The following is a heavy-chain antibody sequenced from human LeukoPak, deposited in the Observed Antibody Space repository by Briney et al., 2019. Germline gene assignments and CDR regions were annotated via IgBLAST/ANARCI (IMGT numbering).Heavy chain of an antibody. V-gene: IGHV1-18*01. J-gene: IGHJ4*02. CDR2: ISAQHGQT. Sequence: ASGKVSCKTSGYSENFYGITWVRQVAGQALEWMGWISAQHGQTEYAPNSQDRVTMTTDTYTNTAYMELRSLRSDDTAVYYCAGSLGYCTSNVCYLKYWGQGTLVTVSS. D-gene: IGHD2-8*01. CDR3: AGSLGYCTSNVCYLKY. CDR1: GYSENFYG.